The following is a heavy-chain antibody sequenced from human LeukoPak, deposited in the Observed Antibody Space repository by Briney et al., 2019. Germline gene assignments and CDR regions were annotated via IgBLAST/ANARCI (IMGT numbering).Heavy chain of an antibody. CDR3: AKGIGRTGSSGNLDFRRSVGWDAFDV. D-gene: IGHD3-10*01. Sequence: GGSLRLSCAGSGFTFSDYAMSWVRQAPGKGLEWVSAIGSRGVSSYYADSVKGRFSISRDNSKNTVYLQMNSLRAEDTAVYFCAKGIGRTGSSGNLDFRRSVGWDAFDVWGQGTLVTVSS. J-gene: IGHJ3*01. CDR2: IGSRGVSS. V-gene: IGHV3-23*01. CDR1: GFTFSDYA.